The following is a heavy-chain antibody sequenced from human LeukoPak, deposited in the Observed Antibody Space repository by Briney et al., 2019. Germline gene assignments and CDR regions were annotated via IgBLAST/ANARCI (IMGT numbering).Heavy chain of an antibody. V-gene: IGHV3-53*01. J-gene: IGHJ4*02. D-gene: IGHD3-10*01. CDR3: ARDPHYYGSGSYSY. CDR1: GFTVSSSY. Sequence: PGGSLRLSCAASGFTVSSSYMIWVRQAPGKXLEWVSGIYSGGLTYYADSVKGRFTISRDNSKNTLYLQMNSLRAEDTAVYYCARDPHYYGSGSYSYWGQGTLVTVSS. CDR2: IYSGGLT.